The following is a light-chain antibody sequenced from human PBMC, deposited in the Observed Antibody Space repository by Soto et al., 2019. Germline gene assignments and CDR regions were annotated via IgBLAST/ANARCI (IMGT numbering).Light chain of an antibody. Sequence: QSVLTQPPSASGTPGQRATISCSGSSSNIGSNTVNWYQQFPGTAPKLLIYSDTQRPSGVPDRFSGSNSGTSASLAIGGLQSEDEADYYCAAWDDSLNGFVFGTGTKVTVL. CDR3: AAWDDSLNGFV. CDR1: SSNIGSNT. CDR2: SDT. J-gene: IGLJ1*01. V-gene: IGLV1-44*01.